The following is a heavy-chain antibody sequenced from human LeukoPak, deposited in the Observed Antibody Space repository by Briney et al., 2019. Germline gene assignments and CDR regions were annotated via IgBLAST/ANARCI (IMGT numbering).Heavy chain of an antibody. J-gene: IGHJ4*02. CDR2: ITGSGSTI. CDR1: GFTFSSSS. V-gene: IGHV3-48*01. Sequence: GGSLRLSCAASGFTFSSSSMNWVRQAPGKGLEWVSYITGSGSTIHYADSVKGRFTISRDNAKNSLYLQMSSLRADDTAVYYCARDINWSFDFWGQGTLVTVSS. D-gene: IGHD1-1*01. CDR3: ARDINWSFDF.